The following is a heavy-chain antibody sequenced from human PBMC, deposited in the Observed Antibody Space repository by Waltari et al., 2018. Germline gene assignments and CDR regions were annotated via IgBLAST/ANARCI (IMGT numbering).Heavy chain of an antibody. D-gene: IGHD1-26*01. J-gene: IGHJ4*02. CDR1: GFTFSSYS. CDR3: AREGGSYNLDY. Sequence: EVQLVESGGGLVQPGGSLRLSCAASGFTFSSYSMNWVRQAPGKGLEWRSYIMMSSSTIYYADSVKGRCTISRDNAKNSLYLQMNSLRAEDTAVYYCAREGGSYNLDYWGQGTLVTVSS. V-gene: IGHV3-48*04. CDR2: IMMSSSTI.